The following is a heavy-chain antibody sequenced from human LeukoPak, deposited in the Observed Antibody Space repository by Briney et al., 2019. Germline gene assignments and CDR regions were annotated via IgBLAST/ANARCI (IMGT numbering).Heavy chain of an antibody. Sequence: PSETLFLTCSVPGGSLSSYFWSWVRQPAGKGLEWIGRIYPSGNTNYNPSLKSRVTLSVDTSKTQYSLRLSSVTAADTAVYYCAREDSGSYYNYYYFYMDVWGKGTTVTISS. CDR1: GGSLSSYF. D-gene: IGHD3-10*01. J-gene: IGHJ6*03. CDR3: AREDSGSYYNYYYFYMDV. V-gene: IGHV4-4*07. CDR2: IYPSGNT.